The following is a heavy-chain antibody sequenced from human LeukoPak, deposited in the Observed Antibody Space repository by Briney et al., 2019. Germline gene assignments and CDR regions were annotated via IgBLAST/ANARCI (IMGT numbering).Heavy chain of an antibody. Sequence: SVKVSCKASGGTFSSYAISWVRQAPGQGLEWMGRINPIFGIANYAQKFQGRVTITADKSTSTAYMELSSLRSEDPDVYYCARDRLYYYDSSGYYQTPDYWGQGPLVTVSS. CDR3: ARDRLYYYDSSGYYQTPDY. V-gene: IGHV1-69*04. J-gene: IGHJ4*02. CDR1: GGTFSSYA. CDR2: INPIFGIA. D-gene: IGHD3-22*01.